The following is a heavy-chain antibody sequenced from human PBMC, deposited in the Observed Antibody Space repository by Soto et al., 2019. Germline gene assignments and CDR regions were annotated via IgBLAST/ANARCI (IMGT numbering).Heavy chain of an antibody. CDR2: INPSGGST. J-gene: IGHJ4*02. CDR3: ARVDCSDGSCYSVDY. D-gene: IGHD2-15*01. CDR1: GYTFTSYF. Sequence: QVQLVQSGAEVKKPGASVNVSCKASGYTFTSYFMHWVRQAPGQGLEWMGIINPSGGSTSYAPKFQGRVTMTRDTSTSTVYMELSSLRSEDTAVYYCARVDCSDGSCYSVDYWGQGTLVTVSS. V-gene: IGHV1-46*01.